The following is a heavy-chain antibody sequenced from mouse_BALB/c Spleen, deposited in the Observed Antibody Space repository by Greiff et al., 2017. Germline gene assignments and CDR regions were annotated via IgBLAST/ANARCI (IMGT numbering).Heavy chain of an antibody. J-gene: IGHJ4*01. CDR3: ARRGYDYDRYYAMDY. CDR1: GYTFTSYV. CDR2: INPYNDGT. V-gene: IGHV1-14*01. D-gene: IGHD2-4*01. Sequence: VQLKQSGPELVKPGASVKMSCKASGYTFTSYVMHWVKQKPGQGLEWIGYINPYNDGTKYNEKFKGKATLTSDKSSSTAYMELSSLTSEDSAVYYCARRGYDYDRYYAMDYWGQGTSVTVSS.